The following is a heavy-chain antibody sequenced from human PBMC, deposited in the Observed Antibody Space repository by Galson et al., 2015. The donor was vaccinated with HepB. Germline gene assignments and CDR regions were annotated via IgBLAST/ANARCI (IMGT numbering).Heavy chain of an antibody. CDR3: ARGTFAIVRGIRQIWFDS. CDR2: MNPTSGNT. Sequence: SVKVSCKASGYGFASYDINWVRQATGQSLEWMGWMNPTSGNTAYAQKFQGRVTMTRNTSITTAYMELTGLTSEDRAVYYCARGTFAIVRGIRQIWFDSWGQGSLVTVSS. CDR1: GYGFASYD. V-gene: IGHV1-8*01. J-gene: IGHJ5*01. D-gene: IGHD3-10*01.